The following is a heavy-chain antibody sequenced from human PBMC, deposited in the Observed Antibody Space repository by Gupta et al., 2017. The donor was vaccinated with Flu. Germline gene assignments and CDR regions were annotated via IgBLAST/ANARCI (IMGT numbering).Heavy chain of an antibody. CDR3: AKGYQLLLGHADY. Sequence: EVQLVESGGGLVQPGRSLRLSCAASGFTFDDYAMHWVRQAPGKGLEWVSGISWNSGSIGYADAVKGRFTISRDNAKNSMYLQMKSLRAEDTALYYCAKGYQLLLGHADYWGQGTLVTVSS. J-gene: IGHJ4*02. CDR2: ISWNSGSI. CDR1: GFTFDDYA. D-gene: IGHD2-2*01. V-gene: IGHV3-9*01.